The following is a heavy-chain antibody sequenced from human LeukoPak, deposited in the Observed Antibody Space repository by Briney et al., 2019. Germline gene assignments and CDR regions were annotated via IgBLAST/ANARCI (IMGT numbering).Heavy chain of an antibody. D-gene: IGHD5-18*01. Sequence: GGSLRLSCAASGFTVSSNFMSWVRQAPGKGLEWVSVIYSGGSTHYAGFVKGRFTISRDNSKNTLYLQMNSLRAEDTAVYYCARDPRYSYGLDAFDIWGQGTMVTVSS. V-gene: IGHV3-66*01. J-gene: IGHJ3*02. CDR3: ARDPRYSYGLDAFDI. CDR1: GFTVSSNF. CDR2: IYSGGST.